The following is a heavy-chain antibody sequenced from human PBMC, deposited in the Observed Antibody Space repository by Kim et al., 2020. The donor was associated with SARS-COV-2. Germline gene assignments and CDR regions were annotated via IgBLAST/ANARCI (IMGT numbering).Heavy chain of an antibody. CDR2: ISSGGDYT. V-gene: IGHV3-21*04. D-gene: IGHD2-2*01. Sequence: GGSLRLSCAASGFTFSSYSMNWVRQPPGKGLEWVSSISSGGDYTYYADSLKGRFTISRDNAKNSLYLQMNSLRFEDTAVYYCARDAYCSGTSCLYGMDVWGQGTTVTVSS. CDR1: GFTFSSYS. CDR3: ARDAYCSGTSCLYGMDV. J-gene: IGHJ6*02.